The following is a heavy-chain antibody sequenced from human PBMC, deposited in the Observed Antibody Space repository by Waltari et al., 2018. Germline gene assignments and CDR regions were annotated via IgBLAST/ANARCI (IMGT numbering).Heavy chain of an antibody. V-gene: IGHV5-51*01. CDR2: IYPGDSDT. CDR1: GSSFTIYL. D-gene: IGHD3-22*01. J-gene: IGHJ6*03. CDR3: ARQGGYLDYMDV. Sequence: EGQLVQSCAEVPKPGASLNISGKASGSSFTIYLIGLFCQMPGKGLEWMGIIYPGDSDTRYSPSFQGQVTISADKSISTAYLQWSSLKASDTAMYYCARQGGYLDYMDVWGKGTTVTVSS.